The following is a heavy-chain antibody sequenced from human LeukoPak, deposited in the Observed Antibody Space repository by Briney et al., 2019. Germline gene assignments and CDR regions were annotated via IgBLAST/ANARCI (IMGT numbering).Heavy chain of an antibody. J-gene: IGHJ5*02. CDR2: INHSGST. Sequence: SESLSLTCAVYGGSFSGYYWSWIRQPPGKGLEWIGEINHSGSTNYNPSLKSRVTISVDTSKNQFSLKLSSVTAADTAVYYCARGLRIVGASQSRKPNWFDPWGQGTLVTVSS. D-gene: IGHD1-26*01. CDR3: ARGLRIVGASQSRKPNWFDP. V-gene: IGHV4-34*01. CDR1: GGSFSGYY.